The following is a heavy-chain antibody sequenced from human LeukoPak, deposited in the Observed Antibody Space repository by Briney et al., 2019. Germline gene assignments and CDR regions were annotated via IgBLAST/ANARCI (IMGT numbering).Heavy chain of an antibody. CDR1: GFTFSSYS. CDR2: ISSSSSYI. J-gene: IGHJ4*02. Sequence: GGSLRLSCAASGFTFSSYSMNWVHQAPGKGLEWVSSISSSSSYIYYADSVKGRFTISRDNAKNSLYLQMNSLRAEDTAVYYCARDQPYGDYTFDYWGQGTLVTVSS. D-gene: IGHD4-17*01. CDR3: ARDQPYGDYTFDY. V-gene: IGHV3-21*01.